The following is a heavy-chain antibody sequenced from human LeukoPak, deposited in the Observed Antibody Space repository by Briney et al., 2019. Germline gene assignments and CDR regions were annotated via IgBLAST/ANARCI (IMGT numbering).Heavy chain of an antibody. J-gene: IGHJ4*02. V-gene: IGHV4-39*07. CDR1: GGSISSGSYY. D-gene: IGHD3-10*01. CDR3: ASYGSGSPDY. Sequence: SETLSLTCTVSGGSISSGSYYWGWIRQPPGKGLEWIGSIYYSGSTYYNPSLKSRVTISVDTSKNQFSLKLSSVTAADTAVYYCASYGSGSPDYWGQGTLVTVSS. CDR2: IYYSGST.